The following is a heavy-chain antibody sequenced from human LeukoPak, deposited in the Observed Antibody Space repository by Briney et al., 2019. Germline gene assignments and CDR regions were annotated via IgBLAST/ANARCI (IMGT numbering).Heavy chain of an antibody. CDR2: IYPGDFDT. J-gene: IGHJ4*02. V-gene: IGHV5-51*01. Sequence: GESLKISCKGSGYSFTSYWIGWVRQMPGKGLEWMGIIYPGDFDTRYSPSFQGQVTISADKSISTAYLQWSSLKASDTAMYYCASPLGRYDSSGTFKDYWGQGTLVTVSS. CDR3: ASPLGRYDSSGTFKDY. D-gene: IGHD3-22*01. CDR1: GYSFTSYW.